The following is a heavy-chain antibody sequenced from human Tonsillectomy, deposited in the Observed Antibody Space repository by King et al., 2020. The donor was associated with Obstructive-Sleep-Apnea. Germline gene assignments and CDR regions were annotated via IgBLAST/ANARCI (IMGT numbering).Heavy chain of an antibody. Sequence: VQLVESGGGVVQPGRSLRLSCAASGFTFSRYAMHWVRQAPGKGLEWVAVIAYDGTDKYYADSVKGRLTISRDNSKNTLYLQINSLRVEDTAVYYCASPYCGGDCPPEGYFQLWGQGTLVTVSS. V-gene: IGHV3-30-3*01. CDR2: IAYDGTDK. D-gene: IGHD2-21*02. CDR3: ASPYCGGDCPPEGYFQL. CDR1: GFTFSRYA. J-gene: IGHJ1*01.